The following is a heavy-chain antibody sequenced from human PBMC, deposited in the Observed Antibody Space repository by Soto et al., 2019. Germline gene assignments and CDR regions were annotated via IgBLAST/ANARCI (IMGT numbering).Heavy chain of an antibody. J-gene: IGHJ4*02. Sequence: GGSLRLSCAASGFTFSSYSMNWVRQAPGKGLEWVSYISSSSSTIYYADSVKGRFTISRDNAKNSLYLQMNSLRAEDTAVYYSARGYYDSSGYYWVFGYWGQGTLVTVSS. CDR2: ISSSSSTI. V-gene: IGHV3-48*01. CDR1: GFTFSSYS. CDR3: ARGYYDSSGYYWVFGY. D-gene: IGHD3-22*01.